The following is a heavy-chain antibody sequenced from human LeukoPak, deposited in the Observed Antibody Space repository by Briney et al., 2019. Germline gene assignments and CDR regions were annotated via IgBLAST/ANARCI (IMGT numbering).Heavy chain of an antibody. J-gene: IGHJ4*02. Sequence: ASVKVSCKASANTFISYDINWVRQATGQGLEWMGWMNPDSGDTGYAQKFQGRVTMTRNTSISTAYLELRSLRSEDTAVYYCARVRFLEWLFDYWGQGTLVTVSS. V-gene: IGHV1-8*01. CDR3: ARVRFLEWLFDY. CDR1: ANTFISYD. D-gene: IGHD3-3*01. CDR2: MNPDSGDT.